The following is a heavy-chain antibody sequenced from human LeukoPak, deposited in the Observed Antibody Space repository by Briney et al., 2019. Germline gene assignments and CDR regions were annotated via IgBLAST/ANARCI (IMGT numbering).Heavy chain of an antibody. J-gene: IGHJ3*02. CDR3: ASSGLCGGDCPAAFDI. Sequence: SETLSLTCTVSGGSISSSSYYWGWIRQPPGKGLEWIGSIYYSGSTYYNPSLKSRVTISVDTSKNQFSLKLSSVTAADTAVYYCASSGLCGGDCPAAFDIWGQGTMVTVSS. V-gene: IGHV4-39*01. CDR1: GGSISSSSYY. D-gene: IGHD2-21*02. CDR2: IYYSGST.